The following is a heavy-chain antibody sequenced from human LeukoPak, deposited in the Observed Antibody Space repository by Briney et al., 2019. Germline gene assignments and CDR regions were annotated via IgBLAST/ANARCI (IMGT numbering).Heavy chain of an antibody. CDR3: AKDSASLQYDFWSGWTSSAFDI. V-gene: IGHV3-30*18. CDR2: ISYDGSNK. Sequence: GGSLRLSCAASGFTFSSYGMHWVRQAPGKGLEWVAVISYDGSNKYYADSVKGRFTISRDNSKNTLYLQMNSLRAEDAAVYYCAKDSASLQYDFWSGWTSSAFDIWGQGTMVTVSS. CDR1: GFTFSSYG. D-gene: IGHD3-3*01. J-gene: IGHJ3*02.